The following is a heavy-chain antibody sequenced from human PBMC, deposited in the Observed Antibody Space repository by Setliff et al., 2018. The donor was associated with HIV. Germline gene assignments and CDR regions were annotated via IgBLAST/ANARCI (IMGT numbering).Heavy chain of an antibody. J-gene: IGHJ6*03. CDR2: IKQDGSEK. V-gene: IGHV3-7*05. CDR3: AKDPIFGVVTYYYYYMDV. D-gene: IGHD3-3*01. Sequence: LRLSCAASGFTFSTYWMSWVRQAPGKGLEWVANIKQDGSEKNYMDSVKGRFTISRDNAENSLYLQMNSLRAEDTAVYYCAKDPIFGVVTYYYYYMDVWGKGTTVTVSS. CDR1: GFTFSTYW.